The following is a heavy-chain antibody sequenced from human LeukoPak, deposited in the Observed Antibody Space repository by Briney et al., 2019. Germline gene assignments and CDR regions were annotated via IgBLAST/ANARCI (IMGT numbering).Heavy chain of an antibody. CDR1: GFTFSTYW. J-gene: IGHJ3*02. CDR2: VKHDGSEK. V-gene: IGHV3-7*03. D-gene: IGHD5-18*01. CDR3: ARGPHVDTAPDDAFDI. Sequence: GGSLRLSCAAASGFTFSTYWMSWVRQAPGKGLEWVANVKHDGSEKSYVDSVKGRFTISRDNAKNSLYLQMNSLRAEDTAVYYCARGPHVDTAPDDAFDIWGQGTMVTVSS.